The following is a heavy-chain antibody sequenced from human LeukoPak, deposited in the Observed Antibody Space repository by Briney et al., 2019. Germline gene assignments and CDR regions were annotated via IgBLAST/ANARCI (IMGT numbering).Heavy chain of an antibody. CDR1: GGSFSSYY. V-gene: IGHV4-34*01. CDR2: INHSGST. J-gene: IGHJ4*02. D-gene: IGHD6-6*01. Sequence: SETLSLTCAVYGGSFSSYYRSWIRQPPGKGLEWIGEINHSGSTNYNPSLKSRVTISVDTSKNQFSLRLSSVTAADTAVYYCARGGVAARRGLSYWGQGTLVTVSS. CDR3: ARGGVAARRGLSY.